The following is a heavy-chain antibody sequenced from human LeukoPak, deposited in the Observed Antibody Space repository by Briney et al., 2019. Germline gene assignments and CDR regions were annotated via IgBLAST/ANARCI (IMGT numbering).Heavy chain of an antibody. D-gene: IGHD5-12*01. CDR2: INHSGST. CDR3: ASSYSGYDFAFDI. J-gene: IGHJ3*02. Sequence: KPSETLSLTCAVYGGSFSGYYWSWIRQPPGKGLEWIGEINHSGSTNYNPSLKSRVTISVDTSKNQFSLKLSSVTAADTAVYYCASSYSGYDFAFDIWGQGTMVTVSS. V-gene: IGHV4-34*01. CDR1: GGSFSGYY.